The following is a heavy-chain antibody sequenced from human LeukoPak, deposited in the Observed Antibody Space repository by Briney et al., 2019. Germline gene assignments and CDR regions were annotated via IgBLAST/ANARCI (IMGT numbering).Heavy chain of an antibody. Sequence: GGSLRLSCEASGFIFSDYGMSWVRQAPGKGLEWVAGISDSGGRTNYADSVKGRFTVSRDNPRYTLYLQMNSLRAEDTAVYFCAKRGVVIRVILVGFHKEAYYFDSWGQGALVTVSS. CDR2: ISDSGGRT. D-gene: IGHD2-21*01. V-gene: IGHV3-23*01. CDR3: AKRGVVIRVILVGFHKEAYYFDS. J-gene: IGHJ4*02. CDR1: GFIFSDYG.